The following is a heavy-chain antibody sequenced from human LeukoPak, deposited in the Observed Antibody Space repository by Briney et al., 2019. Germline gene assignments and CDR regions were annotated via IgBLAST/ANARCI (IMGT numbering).Heavy chain of an antibody. CDR2: IHTSGSA. CDR1: GSSFNTYY. D-gene: IGHD4-17*01. V-gene: IGHV4-4*07. J-gene: IGHJ4*02. Sequence: SETLSLTCSVSGSSFNTYYWSWIRQPAGKALEWIGRIHTSGSADYSPSLQSRVTISVDMSKKEFSLKLTSVTAADTAVYYCARDIVYLIDEDYGWGQGIMVTVSS. CDR3: ARDIVYLIDEDYG.